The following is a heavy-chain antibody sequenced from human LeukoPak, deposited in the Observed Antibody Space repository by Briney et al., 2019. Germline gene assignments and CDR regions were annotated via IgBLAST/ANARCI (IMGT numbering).Heavy chain of an antibody. CDR1: GFTFDDYA. J-gene: IGHJ4*02. CDR2: ISGSGGST. CDR3: AKDGGLRFLEWLLDYFDY. Sequence: GGSLRLSCAASGFTFDDYAMHWVRQAPGKGLEWVSAISGSGGSTYYADSVKGRFTISRDNSKNTLYLQMNSLRAEDTAVYYCAKDGGLRFLEWLLDYFDYWGQGTLVTVSS. D-gene: IGHD3-3*01. V-gene: IGHV3-23*01.